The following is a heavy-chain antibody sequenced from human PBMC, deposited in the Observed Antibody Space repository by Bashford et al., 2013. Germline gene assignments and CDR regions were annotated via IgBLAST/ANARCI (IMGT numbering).Heavy chain of an antibody. V-gene: IGHV3-30*18. CDR3: AKNRYQLPPYYYFSDMDV. CDR2: ISHDGSKK. CDR1: GFIFRTYG. J-gene: IGHJ6*02. Sequence: GGSLRLSCAASGFIFRTYGMQWVRQAPGKGLEWVAFISHDGSKKSYSDSVKGRFTVSRDNSKSTLDVQMNSLRPEDTAIYFCAKNRYQLPPYYYFSDMDVWGQGTTVTVSS. D-gene: IGHD1-14*01.